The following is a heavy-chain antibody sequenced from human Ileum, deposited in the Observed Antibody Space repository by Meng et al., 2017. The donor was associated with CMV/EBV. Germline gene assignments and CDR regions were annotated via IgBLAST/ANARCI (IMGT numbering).Heavy chain of an antibody. CDR3: ARDRYQLLDALFQH. CDR2: LSYVGSNK. Sequence: GGSLRPSFAASGFTFSSYAMHWVRQAPGKGLEWVEVLSYVGSNKYYADSVKGRFSTSRDNSKNTLYLQMNSLRAEDTAVYFCARDRYQLLDALFQHWGQGTLVTVSS. D-gene: IGHD2-2*01. V-gene: IGHV3-30*04. J-gene: IGHJ1*01. CDR1: GFTFSSYA.